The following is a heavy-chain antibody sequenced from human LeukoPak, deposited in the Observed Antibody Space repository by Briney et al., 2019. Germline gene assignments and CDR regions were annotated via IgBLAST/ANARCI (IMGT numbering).Heavy chain of an antibody. D-gene: IGHD4-17*01. Sequence: SETLSLTCTVSGGSVSNTNYYWAWIRQPPGKGLEWIGSVSHSGSTYYNPSLKSRVTISVDTSKNQFSLRLSSVSAADTAVYYCASYWAENGDSAFDIWGQGTTVTVSS. V-gene: IGHV4-39*07. CDR3: ASYWAENGDSAFDI. J-gene: IGHJ3*02. CDR2: VSHSGST. CDR1: GGSVSNTNYY.